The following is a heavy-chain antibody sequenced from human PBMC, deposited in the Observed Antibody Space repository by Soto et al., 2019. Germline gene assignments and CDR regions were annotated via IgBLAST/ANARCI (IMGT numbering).Heavy chain of an antibody. CDR1: GFTFSSYA. V-gene: IGHV3-23*01. CDR2: ISGSGGST. Sequence: GGSLRLSCAASGFTFSSYAMSWVRQAPGKGLEWVSAISGSGGSTYYADSVKGRFTISRDNSKNTLYLQMNSLRAEDTAVYYCAKGGSSSWYNDYFDYWGQGTLVTAPQ. D-gene: IGHD6-13*01. CDR3: AKGGSSSWYNDYFDY. J-gene: IGHJ4*02.